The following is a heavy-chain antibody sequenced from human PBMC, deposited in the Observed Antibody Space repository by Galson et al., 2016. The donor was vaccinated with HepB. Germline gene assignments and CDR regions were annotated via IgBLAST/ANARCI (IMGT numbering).Heavy chain of an antibody. J-gene: IGHJ4*02. D-gene: IGHD6-25*01. V-gene: IGHV3-33*01. CDR2: IWYDGTNK. Sequence: SLRLSCAASGFTFSRYGMHWVRQAPGEGLESVAFIWYDGTNKFYADSVKGRFAISRDNSKNTLYLQLNSLRAEDTAVYYCAREDPNIAAAALDYWGQGTLVTVSS. CDR3: AREDPNIAAAALDY. CDR1: GFTFSRYG.